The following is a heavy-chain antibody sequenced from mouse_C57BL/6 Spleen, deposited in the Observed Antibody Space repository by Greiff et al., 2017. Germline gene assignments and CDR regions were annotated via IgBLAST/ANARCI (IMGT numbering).Heavy chain of an antibody. CDR1: GYTFTSYW. Sequence: QVQLQQPGAELVMPGASVKLSCKAPGYTFTSYWMHWVKQRPGQGLEWIGEIDPSDSYTNYNQKFKGKSTLTVDKSSSTAYMQLSSLTSEDSAVYYCARRGFFDYWGQGTTLTVSS. CDR3: ARRGFFDY. V-gene: IGHV1-69*01. J-gene: IGHJ2*01. CDR2: IDPSDSYT.